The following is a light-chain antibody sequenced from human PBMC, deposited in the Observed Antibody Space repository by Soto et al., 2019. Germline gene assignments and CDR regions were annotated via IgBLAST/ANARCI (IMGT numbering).Light chain of an antibody. V-gene: IGKV1-39*01. Sequence: IQLTQSPSSLSASVGDRVTITCRTSHNVNRYLNWYQEQPGKAPKLLIYAASILQSGVPSRFSGSGSGTDFTLAISSLQPEDFTTYYCQQSYGIPQTFGPGTKVDIK. J-gene: IGKJ1*01. CDR3: QQSYGIPQT. CDR2: AAS. CDR1: HNVNRY.